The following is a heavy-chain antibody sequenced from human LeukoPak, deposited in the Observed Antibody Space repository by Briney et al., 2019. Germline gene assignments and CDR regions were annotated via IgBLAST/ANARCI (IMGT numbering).Heavy chain of an antibody. V-gene: IGHV3-23*01. Sequence: PGGSLRLSCAASGFTFSSYAMSWVRQAPGKGLEWVSSVSGSGGYTYYAGSVKGRFTISRDNAKNSLYLQMNSLRAEDTAVYYCVRDGWSRTTYDCWGQGTLVTVSS. CDR3: VRDGWSRTTYDC. CDR1: GFTFSSYA. J-gene: IGHJ4*02. CDR2: VSGSGGYT. D-gene: IGHD3-3*01.